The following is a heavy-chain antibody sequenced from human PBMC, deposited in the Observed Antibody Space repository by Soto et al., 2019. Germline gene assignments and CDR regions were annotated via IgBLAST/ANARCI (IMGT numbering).Heavy chain of an antibody. D-gene: IGHD3-10*01. CDR1: GFTFSSYW. J-gene: IGHJ4*02. CDR3: ARGAYGSGSYYDY. CDR2: IKQDGSEK. V-gene: IGHV3-7*03. Sequence: GESLKISCAASGFTFSSYWMSWVRQAPGKGLEWVANIKQDGSEKYYVDSVKGRFTISRDNAKNSLYLQMNSLRAEDTAVYYCARGAYGSGSYYDYWGQGTLVTVSS.